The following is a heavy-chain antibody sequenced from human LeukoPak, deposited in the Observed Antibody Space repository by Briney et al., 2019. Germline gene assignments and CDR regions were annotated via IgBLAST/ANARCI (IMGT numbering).Heavy chain of an antibody. CDR3: ARDSCSGGSCYEVAFDI. V-gene: IGHV3-7*01. Sequence: XXXLXXXXNIKQDGSEKYYLDSVKGRFTISRDNAKNSLYLQMNSLGAEDTAVYYCARDSCSGGSCYEVAFDIWGQGTMVTVSS. J-gene: IGHJ3*02. CDR2: IKQDGSEK. D-gene: IGHD2-15*01.